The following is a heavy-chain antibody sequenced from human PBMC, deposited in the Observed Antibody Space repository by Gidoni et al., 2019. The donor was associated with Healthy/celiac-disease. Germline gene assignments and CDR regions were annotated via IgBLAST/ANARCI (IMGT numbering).Heavy chain of an antibody. CDR1: GFPFNNYP. CDR3: AKDCGSPTCPSP. CDR2: ISGSGGST. D-gene: IGHD2-2*01. V-gene: IGHV3-23*01. Sequence: EVQLLESGGGLVQPGGSLRRSCSVPGFPFNNYPLYWVRPAHGKGLGGVSAISGSGGSTYSADSVKGRFTISRDNSKNTLYLQMNSLRAEDTAVYYCAKDCGSPTCPSPWGQGTLVTVSS. J-gene: IGHJ5*02.